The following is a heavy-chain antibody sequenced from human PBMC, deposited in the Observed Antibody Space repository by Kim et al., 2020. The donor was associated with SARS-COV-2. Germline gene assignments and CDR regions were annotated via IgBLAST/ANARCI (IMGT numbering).Heavy chain of an antibody. J-gene: IGHJ5*02. V-gene: IGHV5-10-1*01. D-gene: IGHD6-13*01. CDR2: IDPSDSYT. CDR1: GYSFTSYW. CDR3: ARLSYSSSWYSRWFDP. Sequence: GESLKISCKGSGYSFTSYWISWVRQMPGKGLEWMGRIDPSDSYTNYSPSFQGHVTISADKSISTAYLQWSSLKASDTATYYCARLSYSSSWYSRWFDPWGQGTLVTVSS.